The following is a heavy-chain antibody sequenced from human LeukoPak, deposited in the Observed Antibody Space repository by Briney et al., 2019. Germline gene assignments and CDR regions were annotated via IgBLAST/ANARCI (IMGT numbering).Heavy chain of an antibody. V-gene: IGHV3-7*01. CDR2: IKQDGSEK. Sequence: PGGSLRLSCAASGFTFSSYWMSWVRQAPGKGLEWVANIKQDGSEKYYVDSVKGRFTISRDNAKNSLYLQMNSLRAEDTAVYYCARDYWVALLTGYSRLGTEVDYWGQGTLVTVSS. CDR3: ARDYWVALLTGYSRLGTEVDY. J-gene: IGHJ4*02. D-gene: IGHD3-9*01. CDR1: GFTFSSYW.